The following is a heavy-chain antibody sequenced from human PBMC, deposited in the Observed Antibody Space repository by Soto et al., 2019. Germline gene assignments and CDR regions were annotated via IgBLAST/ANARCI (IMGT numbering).Heavy chain of an antibody. CDR1: GYTFTSYD. J-gene: IGHJ5*02. V-gene: IGHV1-8*01. CDR2: MNPNSGNT. D-gene: IGHD6-13*01. CDR3: ARERSAAGTGWFDP. Sequence: QVQLVQSGAXVKKSGASVKVSCKASGYTFTSYDINWVRQATGQGLEWMGWMNPNSGNTGYAQKFQGRVTMTRNTSISTAYMELSSLRYEDTAVYYCARERSAAGTGWFDPWGQGTLVTVSS.